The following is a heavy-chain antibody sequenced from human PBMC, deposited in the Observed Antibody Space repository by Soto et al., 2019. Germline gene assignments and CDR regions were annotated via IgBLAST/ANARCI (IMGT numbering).Heavy chain of an antibody. V-gene: IGHV3-15*07. CDR1: GFTFSAAW. Sequence: EVQLVESGGRLVKPGGSLRLSCAVSGFTFSAAWMNWVRQAPGKGLEWVGRIKSKIDGGSTDLAAPVKGRFTISKDDSKNTLYLQMNSLKTEDTAVYYCTTDRQEWELPPDLSFWGQGTLVTVSS. J-gene: IGHJ4*02. CDR3: TTDRQEWELPPDLSF. CDR2: IKSKIDGGST. D-gene: IGHD1-26*01.